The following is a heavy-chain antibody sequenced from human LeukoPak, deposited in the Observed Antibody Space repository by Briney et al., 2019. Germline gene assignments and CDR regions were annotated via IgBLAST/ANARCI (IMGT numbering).Heavy chain of an antibody. V-gene: IGHV1-18*04. Sequence: ALVKVSCKASGYTFTSYGISWVRQAPGQGLEWMGWISAYNGNTNYAQKLQGRVTMTTDTSTSTAYMELRSLRSDDTAVYYCARLYCSSTSCYISGWFDPWGQGTLVTVSS. CDR3: ARLYCSSTSCYISGWFDP. D-gene: IGHD2-2*02. CDR2: ISAYNGNT. J-gene: IGHJ5*02. CDR1: GYTFTSYG.